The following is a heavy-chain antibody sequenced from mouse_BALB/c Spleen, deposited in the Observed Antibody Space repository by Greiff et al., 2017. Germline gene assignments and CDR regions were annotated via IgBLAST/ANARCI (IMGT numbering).Heavy chain of an antibody. CDR3: ARELRRNFDY. V-gene: IGHV5-6-5*01. Sequence: EVNLVESGGGLVKPGGSLKLSCAASGFTFSSYAMSWVRQTPEKRLEWVASISSGGSTYYPDSVKGRFTISRDNARNILYLQMSSLRSEDTAMYYCARELRRNFDYWGQGTTLTVSS. CDR1: GFTFSSYA. J-gene: IGHJ2*01. CDR2: ISSGGST. D-gene: IGHD1-2*01.